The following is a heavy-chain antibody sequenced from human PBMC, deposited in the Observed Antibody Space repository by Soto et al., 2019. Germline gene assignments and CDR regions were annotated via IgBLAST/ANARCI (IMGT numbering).Heavy chain of an antibody. Sequence: GESLKISCKGSGYSFTSYWISWVRQMPGKGLEWRGRIDPSDSYTNYSPSFQGHVTISADKSISTAYLQWSSLKASDTAMYYCALYEYSSSSRLDYWGHGTLVTVSS. D-gene: IGHD6-6*01. CDR2: IDPSDSYT. CDR3: ALYEYSSSSRLDY. V-gene: IGHV5-10-1*01. J-gene: IGHJ4*01. CDR1: GYSFTSYW.